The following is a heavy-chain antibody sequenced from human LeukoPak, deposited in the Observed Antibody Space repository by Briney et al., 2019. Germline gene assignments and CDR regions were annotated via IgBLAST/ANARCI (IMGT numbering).Heavy chain of an antibody. CDR3: AAQAATALDY. J-gene: IGHJ4*02. CDR2: IHYSGST. CDR1: DGSISSYY. Sequence: SETLSLTCTVSDGSISSYYWNWIRQSPGRGLEWIGYIHYSGSTNYNPSLKSRVTISVDTSKNQFSLKLSSVTAADTAVYYCAAQAATALDYWGQGTLVTVSS. V-gene: IGHV4-59*01. D-gene: IGHD6-13*01.